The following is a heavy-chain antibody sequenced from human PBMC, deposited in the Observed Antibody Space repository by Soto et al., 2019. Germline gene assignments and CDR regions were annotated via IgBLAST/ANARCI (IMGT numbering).Heavy chain of an antibody. Sequence: EVQLVESGGGLVQPGGSLRLSCAASGFTFSSYDMHWVRQATGKGLEWVSAIGTAGDTYYPGSVKGRFTISRENAKNSLYLQMNSLRAGDTAVYYCARGGPPDGAEGGFDYWGQGTLVTVSS. CDR1: GFTFSSYD. CDR2: IGTAGDT. D-gene: IGHD1-26*01. CDR3: ARGGPPDGAEGGFDY. J-gene: IGHJ4*02. V-gene: IGHV3-13*01.